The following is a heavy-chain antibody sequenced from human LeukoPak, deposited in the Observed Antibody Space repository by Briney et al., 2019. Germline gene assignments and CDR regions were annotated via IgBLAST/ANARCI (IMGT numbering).Heavy chain of an antibody. Sequence: SETLSLTCTVSGGSIHSYYWSWIRQSPGKGLEWIGYIFPGGSTNSNPSLESRLTLSIDTSRNQLSLKLTSVTAADTAVYFCARLGSYHDFWGQGALVTVSS. J-gene: IGHJ4*02. V-gene: IGHV4-4*09. CDR2: IFPGGST. CDR3: ARLGSYHDF. CDR1: GGSIHSYY. D-gene: IGHD1-26*01.